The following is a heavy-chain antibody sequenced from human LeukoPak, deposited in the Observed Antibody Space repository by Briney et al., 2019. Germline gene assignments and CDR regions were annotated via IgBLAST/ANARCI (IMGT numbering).Heavy chain of an antibody. CDR3: AKDSLADIDY. V-gene: IGHV3-30*02. CDR2: IRHDGSIK. D-gene: IGHD3-16*01. Sequence: GGSLRLSCAASGFIFSTYGMYWVRQAPGKGLEWVAFIRHDGSIKNYADSVKGRSTISRDNSKNTPYLQMNSLRAEDTAVYYCAKDSLADIDYWGQGTLVTVSS. CDR1: GFIFSTYG. J-gene: IGHJ4*02.